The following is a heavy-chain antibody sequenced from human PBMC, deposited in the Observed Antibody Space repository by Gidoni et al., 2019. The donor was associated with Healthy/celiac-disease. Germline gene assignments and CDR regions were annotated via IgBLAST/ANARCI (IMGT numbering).Heavy chain of an antibody. CDR3: ARGEGVYASFDY. CDR1: GFTFSSYS. D-gene: IGHD2-8*01. J-gene: IGHJ4*02. V-gene: IGHV3-48*04. Sequence: EVQLVAPGGGLVQPGGSLRRSCAASGFTFSSYSMNWVRQAPGKGLEWVSYISSSSSTMYYADSVKGRFTISRDNAKNSLYLQMNSLRAEDTAVYYCARGEGVYASFDYWGQGTLVTVSS. CDR2: ISSSSSTM.